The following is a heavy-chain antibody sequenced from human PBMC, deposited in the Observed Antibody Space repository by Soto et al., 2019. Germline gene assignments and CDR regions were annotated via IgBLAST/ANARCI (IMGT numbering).Heavy chain of an antibody. CDR2: ISGSGGST. D-gene: IGHD3-10*01. CDR3: AKDHAGMVRGVPSFDY. Sequence: GGSLRLSCAASGFTFSSYAMSWVRQAPEKGLEWVSAISGSGGSTYYADSVKGRFTISRDNSKNTLYLQMNSLRAEDTAVYYCAKDHAGMVRGVPSFDYWGQGTLVTVSS. V-gene: IGHV3-23*01. CDR1: GFTFSSYA. J-gene: IGHJ4*02.